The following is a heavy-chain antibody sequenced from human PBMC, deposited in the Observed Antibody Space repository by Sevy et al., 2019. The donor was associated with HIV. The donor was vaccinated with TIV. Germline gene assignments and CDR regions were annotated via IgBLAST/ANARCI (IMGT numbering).Heavy chain of an antibody. J-gene: IGHJ5*02. V-gene: IGHV1-18*01. Sequence: ASVKVSCKASGYTFSNYGINWVRQAPGQGLEWMGWISDYTGNTYYGENLQGRLTMTTDTSTSTAYMELRSLTSDDTAVYYCARVRMTISYNWFDPWGQGTLVTVSS. CDR3: ARVRMTISYNWFDP. CDR1: GYTFSNYG. D-gene: IGHD3-3*01. CDR2: ISDYTGNT.